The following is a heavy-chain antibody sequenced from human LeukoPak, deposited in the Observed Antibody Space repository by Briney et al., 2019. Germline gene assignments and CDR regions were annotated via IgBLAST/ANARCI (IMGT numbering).Heavy chain of an antibody. V-gene: IGHV3-23*01. Sequence: PGGSLRLSCAASGFTFSSYAMSWVRQAPGKGLEWVSAIGGSGGSTYYADSVKGRFTISRDNSKNTLYLQMNSLRAEDTAVYYCAKDRDYVNYFDYWGQGTLVTVSS. CDR2: IGGSGGST. J-gene: IGHJ4*02. CDR1: GFTFSSYA. D-gene: IGHD4-17*01. CDR3: AKDRDYVNYFDY.